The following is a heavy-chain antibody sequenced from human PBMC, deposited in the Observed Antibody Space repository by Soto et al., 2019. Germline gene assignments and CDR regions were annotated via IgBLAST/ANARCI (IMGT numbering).Heavy chain of an antibody. Sequence: VGSLRLSCTTSGFTFTNYAMSWVRQAPGKGLEWVSAISGSGATTYYADSVKGRFTISRDNSKTTLYLQMNSLRADDTAVYYCAKDHRHWGQGTLVTVSS. CDR1: GFTFTNYA. V-gene: IGHV3-23*01. CDR2: ISGSGATT. CDR3: AKDHRH. J-gene: IGHJ4*02.